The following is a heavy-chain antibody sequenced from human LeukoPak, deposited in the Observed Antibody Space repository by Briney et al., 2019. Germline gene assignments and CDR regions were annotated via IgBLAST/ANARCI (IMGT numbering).Heavy chain of an antibody. CDR2: IKEDGSEK. J-gene: IGHJ4*02. Sequence: GGSLRLSCAASGFSLRSYWMNCVRQAPGKGLEWVANIKEDGSEKYYVDSVKGRFTIYRDNAKNSLYLQMNSLRAEDTAVYYCAKAGDYYDSSGQPQAYYFDYWGQGTLVTVSS. CDR1: GFSLRSYW. V-gene: IGHV3-7*03. CDR3: AKAGDYYDSSGQPQAYYFDY. D-gene: IGHD3-22*01.